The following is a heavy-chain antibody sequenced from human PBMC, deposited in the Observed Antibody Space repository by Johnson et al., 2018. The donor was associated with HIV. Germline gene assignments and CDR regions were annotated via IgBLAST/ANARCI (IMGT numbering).Heavy chain of an antibody. CDR2: IYGGGTT. J-gene: IGHJ3*02. CDR3: AKGGVGRDGNRDAFDI. D-gene: IGHD5-24*01. CDR1: GFTVSSNY. V-gene: IGHV3-66*02. Sequence: VQLVESGGGLVQPGGSLRLSCAASGFTVSSNYMNWVRQAPGKGLEWVSLIYGGGTTYYADSVKGRFTISRDSSKNTLYLQMNSLRREDTAVYYCAKGGVGRDGNRDAFDIWGQGTMVTVSS.